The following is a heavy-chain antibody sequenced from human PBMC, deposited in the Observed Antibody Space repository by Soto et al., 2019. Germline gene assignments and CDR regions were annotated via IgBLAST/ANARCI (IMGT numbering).Heavy chain of an antibody. Sequence: EVQLVESGGGLVKPGGSLRLSCAASGFTFSSYSMSWVRQAPGKGLEWASSISSSSSYIYYADSVNGRFTIARDTAKNSLYLQMNILSAEDTAVYYCARSVDTAMVTSGVDYWGQGTMVTVSS. CDR2: ISSSSSYI. V-gene: IGHV3-21*04. CDR3: ARSVDTAMVTSGVDY. J-gene: IGHJ4*02. D-gene: IGHD5-18*01. CDR1: GFTFSSYS.